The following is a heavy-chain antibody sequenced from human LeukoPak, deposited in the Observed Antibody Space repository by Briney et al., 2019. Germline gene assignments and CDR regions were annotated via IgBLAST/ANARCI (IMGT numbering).Heavy chain of an antibody. CDR3: ARSYDSSGYHYYYYYYMDV. Sequence: ETLSLTCAVYGGSFSGYYWSWIRQPPGKGLEWIGEINNSGSTNYNPSLKSRVTISVDTSKNQFSLKLSSVTAADTAVYYCARSYDSSGYHYYYYYYMDVWGKGTTVTVSS. J-gene: IGHJ6*03. CDR1: GGSFSGYY. D-gene: IGHD3-22*01. V-gene: IGHV4-34*01. CDR2: INNSGST.